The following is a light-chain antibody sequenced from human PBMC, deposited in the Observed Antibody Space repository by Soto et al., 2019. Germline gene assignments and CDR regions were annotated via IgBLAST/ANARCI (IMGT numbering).Light chain of an antibody. Sequence: EIVMTQSPDTLSVSPGERATLSCRASQSVGSNLAWYQKKPGQAPRLLIFGASTRATGIPARFSGSGSGTEFTLTISSMQSGDFAVYYCQQCDNWWTFGQGTKVDIK. CDR1: QSVGSN. J-gene: IGKJ1*01. CDR2: GAS. V-gene: IGKV3-15*01. CDR3: QQCDNWWT.